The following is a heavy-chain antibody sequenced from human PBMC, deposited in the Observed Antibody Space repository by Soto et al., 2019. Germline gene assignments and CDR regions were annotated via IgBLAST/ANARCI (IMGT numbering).Heavy chain of an antibody. V-gene: IGHV4-59*01. D-gene: IGHD6-19*01. CDR2: IYYSGST. Sequence: SETLSLTCTVSGGSISSYYWSWIRQPPGKGLEWIGYIYYSGSTNYNPSPKSRVTISVDTSKNQFSLKLSSVTAADTAVYYCARGSAVAGNLFDYWGQGTLVTVSS. CDR3: ARGSAVAGNLFDY. CDR1: GGSISSYY. J-gene: IGHJ4*02.